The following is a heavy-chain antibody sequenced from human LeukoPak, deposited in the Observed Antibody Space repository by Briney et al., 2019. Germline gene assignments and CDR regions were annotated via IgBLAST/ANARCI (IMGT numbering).Heavy chain of an antibody. Sequence: SETLSLTCTVSGGSISSGRYFWTWIRQPAGKGLEWIGRLYTGGSTKYNPSLKSRVTISVGTSKNQFSLKLSSVTAADTAVYYCATPGYCSGGSCYNHAFDIWGQGTMVTVSS. CDR2: LYTGGST. J-gene: IGHJ3*02. D-gene: IGHD2-15*01. V-gene: IGHV4-61*02. CDR1: GGSISSGRYF. CDR3: ATPGYCSGGSCYNHAFDI.